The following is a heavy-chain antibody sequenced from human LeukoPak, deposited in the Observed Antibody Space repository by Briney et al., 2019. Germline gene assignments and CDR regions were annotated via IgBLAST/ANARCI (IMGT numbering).Heavy chain of an antibody. V-gene: IGHV3-66*01. Sequence: GGSLRLSCAASGFTVSSNYISWVRQAPGKGLEWVSVIYSGGSTYYADSVKGRFTISRDNSKNTLYLQMNSLRAEDTAVYYCARGGPDSSGYYSDYWGQGTLVTVSS. CDR2: IYSGGST. D-gene: IGHD3-22*01. CDR1: GFTVSSNY. J-gene: IGHJ4*02. CDR3: ARGGPDSSGYYSDY.